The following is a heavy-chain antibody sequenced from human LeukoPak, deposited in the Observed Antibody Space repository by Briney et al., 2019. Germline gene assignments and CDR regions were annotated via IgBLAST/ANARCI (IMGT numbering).Heavy chain of an antibody. CDR2: TYYRSKWYN. CDR1: GDSVSSNSAA. D-gene: IGHD6-13*01. CDR3: ARSPVLSSSWYSRYAFDI. V-gene: IGHV6-1*01. J-gene: IGHJ3*02. Sequence: SQTLSLTCAISGDSVSSNSAAWNWIRQSPSRGLEWLGRTYYRSKWYNDYAVSVKIRITINPDTSKNQFSLQLNSVTPEDTAVYYCARSPVLSSSWYSRYAFDIWGQGTMVTVSS.